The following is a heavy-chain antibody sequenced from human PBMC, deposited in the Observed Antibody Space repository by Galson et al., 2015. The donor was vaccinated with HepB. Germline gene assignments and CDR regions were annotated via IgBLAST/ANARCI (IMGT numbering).Heavy chain of an antibody. D-gene: IGHD2-15*01. Sequence: SLRLSCAASGFTFSNYAMHWVRQAPGKGLEWVSIISFDGSNKYYADSVKGRFIISRDNLRNTLYLQTNSLRAEDTAVYYCARGLLIVFSATGWRDNYFDPWAREPWSPSPQ. J-gene: IGHJ5*02. V-gene: IGHV3-30-3*01. CDR1: GFTFSNYA. CDR2: ISFDGSNK. CDR3: ARGLLIVFSATGWRDNYFDP.